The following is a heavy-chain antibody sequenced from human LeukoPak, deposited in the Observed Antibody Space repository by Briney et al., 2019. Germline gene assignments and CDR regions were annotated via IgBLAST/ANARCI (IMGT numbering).Heavy chain of an antibody. CDR2: ISAYNGNT. Sequence: GASVKVSCKASGYTFTSYGISWVRQAPGQGLEWMGWISAYNGNTNYAQKLQGRVTMTTDTSTSTAYMELRSLRSDDTAVYYCAKTTVTSEEYFYYYMDVWGKGTTVTVSS. CDR1: GYTFTSYG. J-gene: IGHJ6*03. CDR3: AKTTVTSEEYFYYYMDV. V-gene: IGHV1-18*01. D-gene: IGHD4-17*01.